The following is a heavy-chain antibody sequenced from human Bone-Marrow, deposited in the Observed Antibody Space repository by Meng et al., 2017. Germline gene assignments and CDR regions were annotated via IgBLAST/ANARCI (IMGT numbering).Heavy chain of an antibody. V-gene: IGHV3-11*01. Sequence: GESLKISCAASGFTFNDYYMSWIRQTPGKGLEWISYIRSDSRTIYYADSVKGRFTISRDDAKKSLYLQMNSLRAEDTAVYYCARGAGISGYYPFGYWGQGTLVTVSS. CDR1: GFTFNDYY. D-gene: IGHD3-22*01. CDR2: IRSDSRTI. J-gene: IGHJ4*02. CDR3: ARGAGISGYYPFGY.